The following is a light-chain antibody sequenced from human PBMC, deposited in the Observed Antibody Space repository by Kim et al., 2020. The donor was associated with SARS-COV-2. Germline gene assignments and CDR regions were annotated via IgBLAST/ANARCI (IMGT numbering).Light chain of an antibody. V-gene: IGLV2-23*02. Sequence: SITISCNGTSSDVGSYNLVSWYQQHPGKAPKLMIYEVSKRPSGVSNRFSGSKSGNTASLTISGLQAEDEADYYCCSYAGSSTSVVFGGGTQLTVL. CDR2: EVS. CDR1: SSDVGSYNL. CDR3: CSYAGSSTSVV. J-gene: IGLJ2*01.